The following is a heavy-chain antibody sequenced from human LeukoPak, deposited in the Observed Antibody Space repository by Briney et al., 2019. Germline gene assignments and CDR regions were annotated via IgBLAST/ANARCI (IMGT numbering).Heavy chain of an antibody. CDR3: ARETADPSGTGWFDP. D-gene: IGHD1-1*01. J-gene: IGHJ5*02. V-gene: IGHV3-30*01. CDR2: ISYDGSNK. Sequence: GGSLRLSCAASGFTFSSYAMHWVRQAPGKGLEWVAVISYDGSNKYYADSVKGRFTISRDNSKNTLYLQMNSLRAEDTAVYYCARETADPSGTGWFDPWGQGTLVTVSS. CDR1: GFTFSSYA.